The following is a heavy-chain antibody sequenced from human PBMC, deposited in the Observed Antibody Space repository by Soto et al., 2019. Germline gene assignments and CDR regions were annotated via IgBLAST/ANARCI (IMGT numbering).Heavy chain of an antibody. CDR2: ISGSGGST. Sequence: GGSLRLSCAASGFTFSSYAMSWVRQAPGKGLEWVSAISGSGGSTYYADSVKGRFTISRDNSKNTLYLQMNSLRAEDTAVYYCAKGPGNGELFSDVYYFDYWGQGTLVTVSS. D-gene: IGHD3-10*01. J-gene: IGHJ4*02. V-gene: IGHV3-23*01. CDR1: GFTFSSYA. CDR3: AKGPGNGELFSDVYYFDY.